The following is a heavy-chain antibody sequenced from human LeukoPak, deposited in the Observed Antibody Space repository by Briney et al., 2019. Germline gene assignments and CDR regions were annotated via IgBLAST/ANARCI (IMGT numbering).Heavy chain of an antibody. J-gene: IGHJ6*02. CDR3: ARSRLWFGELYSMGV. D-gene: IGHD3-10*01. V-gene: IGHV3-30-3*01. CDR1: GFTFSTFA. CDR2: ISYDGSNK. Sequence: PGGSLRLSCAASGFTFSTFAMHWVRQAPGKGLEWVAVISYDGSNKYYADSVKGRFTISRDNSKNTLYLQMNSLRAEDTAVYYCARSRLWFGELYSMGVWGQGTTVTVSS.